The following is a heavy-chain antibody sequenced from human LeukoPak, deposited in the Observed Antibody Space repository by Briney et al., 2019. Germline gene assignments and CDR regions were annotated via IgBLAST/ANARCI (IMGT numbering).Heavy chain of an antibody. V-gene: IGHV1-69*05. CDR3: ARASQYYYDSSGYYYLYYFDY. Sequence: SVKVSCKASGGTFSSYAISWVRRAPGQGLEWMGGIIPIFGTANYAQKFQGRVTITTDESTSTAYMELSSLRSEDTAVYYCARASQYYYDSSGYYYLYYFDYWGQGTLVTVSS. CDR2: IIPIFGTA. CDR1: GGTFSSYA. D-gene: IGHD3-22*01. J-gene: IGHJ4*02.